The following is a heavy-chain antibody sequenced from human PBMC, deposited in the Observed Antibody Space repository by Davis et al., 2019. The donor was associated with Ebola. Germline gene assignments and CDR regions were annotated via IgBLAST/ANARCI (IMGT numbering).Heavy chain of an antibody. Sequence: GESLKISCKGSGYSFTNYWIAWVRQMPGKGPEWMGIIYSGDSDTRYSPSFEGQVTISVDRSISTAHLQWSSLKASDTAIYYCVRQESLYGYIDYWGQGTLVTVSS. V-gene: IGHV5-51*01. CDR3: VRQESLYGYIDY. D-gene: IGHD5-18*01. CDR2: IYSGDSDT. CDR1: GYSFTNYW. J-gene: IGHJ4*02.